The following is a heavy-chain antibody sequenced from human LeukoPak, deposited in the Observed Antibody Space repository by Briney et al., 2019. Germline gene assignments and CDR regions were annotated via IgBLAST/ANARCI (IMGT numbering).Heavy chain of an antibody. Sequence: GRTLSPSSAPSGFTFRTNAMSGVRAAPGKGLEWGSAVSGSSDSTYYADSAKGRFTIPRTHSRNTPYLQMISRRPQAPAVSSVARDASGSNNWFDPWGQGTLVTVSS. D-gene: IGHD5-12*01. CDR2: VSGSSDST. CDR1: GFTFRTNA. V-gene: IGHV3-23*01. CDR3: ARDASGSNNWFDP. J-gene: IGHJ5*02.